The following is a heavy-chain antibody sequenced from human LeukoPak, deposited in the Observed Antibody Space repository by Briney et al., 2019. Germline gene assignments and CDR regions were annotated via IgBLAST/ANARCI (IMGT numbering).Heavy chain of an antibody. CDR2: ISGSGGST. D-gene: IGHD2-15*01. V-gene: IGHV3-23*01. CDR3: AKVPHCSGGSCYGDFDY. J-gene: IGHJ4*02. Sequence: PGGSLRLSCAASGFTFSSYAMSWVRQAPGEGREWVSDISGSGGSTNYTDSVKGRFTISRHNSKNTQYLQMNSLRAEDTAVYYCAKVPHCSGGSCYGDFDYWGQGTRVSVPS. CDR1: GFTFSSYA.